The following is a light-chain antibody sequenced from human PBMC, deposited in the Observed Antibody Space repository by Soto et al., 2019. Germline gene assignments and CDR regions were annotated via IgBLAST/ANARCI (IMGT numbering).Light chain of an antibody. Sequence: EIVFTQSPATMSLSPGERATLSCRASQSVSSYLAWYQQKPGQAPRLLIYGASTRATGIPARFSGSGCGTEFTLTTSSLESEDSAVYYCQQYSSWPPWTFGQGTKVDI. CDR3: QQYSSWPPWT. V-gene: IGKV3-15*01. CDR1: QSVSSY. J-gene: IGKJ1*01. CDR2: GAS.